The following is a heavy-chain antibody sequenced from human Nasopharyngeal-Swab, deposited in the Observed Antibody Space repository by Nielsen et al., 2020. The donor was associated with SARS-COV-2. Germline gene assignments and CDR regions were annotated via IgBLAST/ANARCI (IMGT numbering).Heavy chain of an antibody. V-gene: IGHV2-5*02. CDR1: GFSLSTSGVG. D-gene: IGHD4-17*01. CDR2: IYWDDDK. CDR3: AHRRAYYGDYL. Sequence: SGPTLVKPTQTLTLTCTFSGFSLSTSGVGVGWILQPQGKALEWLALIYWDDDKRYSPSLKSRLTITKDTSKNQVVLKMTNMDPGEKDTYYCAHRRAYYGDYLWGKGPLFTVSS. J-gene: IGHJ5*02.